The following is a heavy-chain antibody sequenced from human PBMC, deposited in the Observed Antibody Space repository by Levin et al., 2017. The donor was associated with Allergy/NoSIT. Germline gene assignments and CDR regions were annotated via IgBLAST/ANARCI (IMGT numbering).Heavy chain of an antibody. J-gene: IGHJ4*02. CDR2: TYYRSKWYN. V-gene: IGHV6-1*01. CDR1: WDSVSSTNAG. D-gene: IGHD4-17*01. Sequence: SQTLSLPCAISWDSVSSTNAGWNWIRQSPSRGLEWLGRTYYRSKWYNDCALSVKSRISFDPDTSRNQFSLHLNSVTPEDTGVYYCARDHGDSSFGFWGQGTLVTVSS. CDR3: ARDHGDSSFGF.